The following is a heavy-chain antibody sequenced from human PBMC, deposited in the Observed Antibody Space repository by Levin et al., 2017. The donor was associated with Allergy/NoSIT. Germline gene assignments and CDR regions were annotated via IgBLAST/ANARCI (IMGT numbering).Heavy chain of an antibody. Sequence: GESLKISCAASGFTFSSYGMHWVRQAPGKGLEWVAVISYDGSNKYYADSVKGRFTISRDNSKNTLYLQMNSLRAEDTAVYYCAKDGGSSGRFDYWGQGTLVTVSS. CDR2: ISYDGSNK. CDR3: AKDGGSSGRFDY. V-gene: IGHV3-30*18. CDR1: GFTFSSYG. D-gene: IGHD6-25*01. J-gene: IGHJ4*02.